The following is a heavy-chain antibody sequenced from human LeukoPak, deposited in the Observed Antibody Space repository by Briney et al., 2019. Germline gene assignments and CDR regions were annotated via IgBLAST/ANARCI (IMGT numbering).Heavy chain of an antibody. Sequence: SVKVSCKASGGTFSSYAISWVRQAPGQGLEWMGGITPIFGTANYAQKFQGRVTITADESTSTAYMELSSLRSEDTAVYYCARDRDNDFYAFDIWGQGTMVTVSS. D-gene: IGHD1-1*01. CDR2: ITPIFGTA. J-gene: IGHJ3*02. CDR1: GGTFSSYA. V-gene: IGHV1-69*13. CDR3: ARDRDNDFYAFDI.